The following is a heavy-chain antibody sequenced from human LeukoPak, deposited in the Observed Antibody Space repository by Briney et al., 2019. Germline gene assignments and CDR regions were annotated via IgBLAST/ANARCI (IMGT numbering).Heavy chain of an antibody. CDR1: RFTFDDYA. J-gene: IGHJ3*02. CDR2: SSWNSGSI. V-gene: IGHV3-9*01. CDR3: AKIVVVPAAIRIDAFAI. D-gene: IGHD2-2*02. Sequence: GRSLRLSCAASRFTFDDYAMHWVRQAPGKGLEWVSGSSWNSGSIGYADSVKGRFTISRDNAKNSLYLQMNSLRAEDTAVYYCAKIVVVPAAIRIDAFAIWGQRTTVTVSS.